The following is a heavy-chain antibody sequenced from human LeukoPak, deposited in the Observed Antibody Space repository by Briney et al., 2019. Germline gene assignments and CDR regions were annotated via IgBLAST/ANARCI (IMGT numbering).Heavy chain of an antibody. J-gene: IGHJ3*01. CDR1: GFTFSSYA. CDR3: GKDPNGDYLGAFDF. V-gene: IGHV3-23*01. Sequence: GGSLRLSCAASGFTFSSYAMVWVRQTPGKGLEWVSGIRANGYSTSYADSVKGRFTISRDNSKNTLYLQVNRLRGEDTAVYFCGKDPNGDYLGAFDFWGQGTMVSVSS. CDR2: IRANGYST. D-gene: IGHD4-17*01.